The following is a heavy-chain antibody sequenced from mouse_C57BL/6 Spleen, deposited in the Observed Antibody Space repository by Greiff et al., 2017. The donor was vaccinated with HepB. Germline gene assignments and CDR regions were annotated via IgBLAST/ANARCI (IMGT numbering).Heavy chain of an antibody. D-gene: IGHD2-4*01. CDR3: ARGNYDYDKAFAY. CDR1: GYTFTSYT. V-gene: IGHV1-4*01. CDR2: INPSSGYT. J-gene: IGHJ3*01. Sequence: VQLQQSGAELARPGASVKMSCKASGYTFTSYTMHWVKQRPGQGLEWIGYINPSSGYTKYNQKFKDKATLTADKSSSTAYMQLSSLTSEDSAVYYCARGNYDYDKAFAYWGQGTLVTVSA.